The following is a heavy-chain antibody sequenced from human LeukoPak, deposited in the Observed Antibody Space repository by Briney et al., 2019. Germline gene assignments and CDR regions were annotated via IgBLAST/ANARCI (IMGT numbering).Heavy chain of an antibody. CDR2: LNTDGSDT. J-gene: IGHJ2*01. CDR3: ARSEAVAWSFDL. V-gene: IGHV3-74*01. D-gene: IGHD6-19*01. CDR1: AFMFSSSE. Sequence: QPGGSLRLSCAASAFMFSSSEMTWVRQAPGKGLVWVSRLNTDGSDTRSADSVQGRFTISRDNAKNTLYLQMNSLRAEDTAVYYCARSEAVAWSFDLWGRGTLVTVSS.